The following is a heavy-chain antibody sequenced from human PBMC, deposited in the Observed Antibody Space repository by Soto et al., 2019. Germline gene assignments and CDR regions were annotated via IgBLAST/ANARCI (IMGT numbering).Heavy chain of an antibody. CDR3: LKDRGRRSTSFRMDV. D-gene: IGHD2-2*01. Sequence: SLRLSCAASGFTFDDYAMHWVRQAPGKGLEWVSGITWNRGTIGYADSVKGRFTISRDNAKNSLYLQMNSLRTEDTALYYCLKDRGRRSTSFRMDVWGQGTTVTVSS. V-gene: IGHV3-9*01. CDR2: ITWNRGTI. CDR1: GFTFDDYA. J-gene: IGHJ6*02.